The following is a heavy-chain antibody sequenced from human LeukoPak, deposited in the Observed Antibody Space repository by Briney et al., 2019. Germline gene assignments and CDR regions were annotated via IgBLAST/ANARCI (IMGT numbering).Heavy chain of an antibody. CDR3: AKYDGRDFGYGLDV. CDR1: GFTVSSNY. CDR2: IYRGGSI. Sequence: GGSLRLSCEASGFTVSSNYMSWVRQAPGKGLKWVSVIYRGGSIYYADSVRGRFIISRDDSKNTLLLQMSSLRAEDTAVYYCAKYDGRDFGYGLDVWGQGTTVTVSS. D-gene: IGHD3-9*01. V-gene: IGHV3-66*01. J-gene: IGHJ6*02.